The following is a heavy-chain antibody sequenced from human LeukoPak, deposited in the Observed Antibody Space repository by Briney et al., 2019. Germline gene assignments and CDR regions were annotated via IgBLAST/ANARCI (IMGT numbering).Heavy chain of an antibody. CDR2: ISSSGSTI. Sequence: GGSLRLSCAASGFTFSDYYMSWIRQAPGKGLEWVSYISSSGSTIYYADSVKGRFTISRDNAKNSLYLQMNSLRAEDTAVYYCTRWYGSYWANDAFDIWGQGTMVTVSS. CDR3: TRWYGSYWANDAFDI. CDR1: GFTFSDYY. D-gene: IGHD1-26*01. V-gene: IGHV3-11*04. J-gene: IGHJ3*02.